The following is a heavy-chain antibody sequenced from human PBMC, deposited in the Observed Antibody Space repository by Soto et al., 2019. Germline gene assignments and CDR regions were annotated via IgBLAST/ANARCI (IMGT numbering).Heavy chain of an antibody. J-gene: IGHJ6*02. CDR3: ARDRGAALDYYYRCGMDV. CDR2: IYYSGST. D-gene: IGHD6-13*01. V-gene: IGHV4-59*01. Sequence: SETLSLTCTVSGGSMSSNYWSWIRQPPGKGLEWIGYIYYSGSTRYNPSLKSRVTISVDTSKNQFSLKLSSVTAADTAVYYCARDRGAALDYYYRCGMDVWGQGTTVTVYS. CDR1: GGSMSSNY.